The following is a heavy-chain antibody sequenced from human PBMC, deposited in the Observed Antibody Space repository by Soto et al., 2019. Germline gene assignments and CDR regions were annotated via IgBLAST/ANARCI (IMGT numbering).Heavy chain of an antibody. CDR2: IKSKTDGGTS. CDR3: ATGSSLGAPR. D-gene: IGHD3-16*01. V-gene: IGHV3-15*01. J-gene: IGHJ4*02. Sequence: EVQLVESGGGLVKPGGSLRLSCAASGFTFGHVWISWVRQALGKGLEWVGRIKSKTDGGTSDYAAPVKGRFTISRDDSKNTLCLQMNSLKAEDTAVYYCATGSSLGAPRWGQGTLVTVSS. CDR1: GFTFGHVW.